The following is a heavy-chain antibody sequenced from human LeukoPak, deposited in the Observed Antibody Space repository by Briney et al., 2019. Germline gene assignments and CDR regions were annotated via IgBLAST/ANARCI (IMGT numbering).Heavy chain of an antibody. CDR3: AKDLMFAVPVEGHYYMDV. CDR1: GFTFSSYA. CDR2: ISGSGGST. D-gene: IGHD2-2*01. V-gene: IGHV3-23*01. Sequence: GGSLRLSCAASGFTFSSYAMSWVRQAPGKGLEWVSAISGSGGSTYYADSVKGRFTISRDNSKNTLYLQMNSLRAEDTAVYYCAKDLMFAVPVEGHYYMDVWGKGTTVTVSS. J-gene: IGHJ6*03.